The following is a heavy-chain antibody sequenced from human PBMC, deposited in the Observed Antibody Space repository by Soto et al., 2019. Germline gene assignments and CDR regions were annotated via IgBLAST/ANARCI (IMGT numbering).Heavy chain of an antibody. CDR1: GYTFISYA. V-gene: IGHV1-3*01. CDR3: ARDMGFGLSDY. CDR2: INAGNGNT. Sequence: GPPVKLSCKTSGYTFISYAMYWGRQAPGQRLEWMGWINAGNGNTKYSQKFQGRVTITRDTSASTAYMELSSLRSEDTAVYYCARDMGFGLSDYWGQGTLVTVS. D-gene: IGHD3-10*01. J-gene: IGHJ4*02.